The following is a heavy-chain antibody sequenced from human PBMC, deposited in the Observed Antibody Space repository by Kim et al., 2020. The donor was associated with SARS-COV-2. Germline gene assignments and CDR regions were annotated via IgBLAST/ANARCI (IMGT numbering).Heavy chain of an antibody. V-gene: IGHV3-53*01. CDR2: IYSGGST. D-gene: IGHD2-2*01. J-gene: IGHJ6*02. CDR1: GFTVSSNY. Sequence: GGSLRLSCAASGFTVSSNYMSWVRQAPGKGLEWVSVIYSGGSTYYADSVKGRFTISRDNSKNTLYLQMNSLRAEDTAVYYCARDLWGGSSTSCYRHYYGMDVWGQGTTVTVSS. CDR3: ARDLWGGSSTSCYRHYYGMDV.